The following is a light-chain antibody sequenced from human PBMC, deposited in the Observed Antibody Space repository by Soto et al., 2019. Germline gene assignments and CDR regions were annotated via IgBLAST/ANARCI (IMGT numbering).Light chain of an antibody. CDR2: DAS. J-gene: IGKJ1*01. Sequence: DIQMTHSPSSLSASVGDRVTITFQASQDISNYLNWYQQRPGKAPKLLIYDASNLETGVPSRFSGSGSGTEFTLTISSLQPDDFATYYCQQYNSYSWTFGQGTKVDIK. V-gene: IGKV1-33*01. CDR3: QQYNSYSWT. CDR1: QDISNY.